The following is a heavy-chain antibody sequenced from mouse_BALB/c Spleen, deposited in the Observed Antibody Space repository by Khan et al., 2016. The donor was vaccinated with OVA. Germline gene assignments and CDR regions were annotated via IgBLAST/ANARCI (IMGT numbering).Heavy chain of an antibody. CDR3: ARSGGNFHWYFDV. J-gene: IGHJ1*01. D-gene: IGHD2-1*01. V-gene: IGHV5-17*02. CDR1: GFTFSSFG. CDR2: ISSGSSTI. Sequence: EVELVESGGDLVQPGGSRKLSCVASGFTFSSFGMHWVRQAPKKGLEWVAYISSGSSTIYYVDTVKGRFTISRDIPKNTLFLQMTSLRSEDTAMYYCARSGGNFHWYFDVWGAGTSVTVSS.